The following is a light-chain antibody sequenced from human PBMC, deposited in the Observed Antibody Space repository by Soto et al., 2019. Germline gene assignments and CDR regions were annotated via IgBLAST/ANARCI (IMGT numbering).Light chain of an antibody. CDR2: GSN. CDR3: AAWDDSLLGM. V-gene: IGLV1-44*01. CDR1: TSNIGSNS. J-gene: IGLJ3*02. Sequence: QSVLTQPPSASGAPGQRVTISCSGSTSNIGSNSVNWYQQVPGTAPRLLIYGSNQRPSGVPDRCSASKSGTSASLVISGRQYEDEASYYCAAWDDSLLGMFGGGTKLTVL.